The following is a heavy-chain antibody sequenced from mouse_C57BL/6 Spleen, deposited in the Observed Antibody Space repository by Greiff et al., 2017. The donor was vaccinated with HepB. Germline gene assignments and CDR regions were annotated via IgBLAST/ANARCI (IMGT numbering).Heavy chain of an antibody. J-gene: IGHJ3*01. V-gene: IGHV2-5*01. D-gene: IGHD4-1*01. CDR3: AKWDDGFAY. CDR1: GFSLTSYG. Sequence: VKLVESGPGLVQPSQSLSITCTFSGFSLTSYGVHVFRQSPGKGLEWLGVIWRGGSTDYNAAFMSRLSITTENSKSQVFFKMNSLQADDTAIYYCAKWDDGFAYWGQGTLVTVSA. CDR2: IWRGGST.